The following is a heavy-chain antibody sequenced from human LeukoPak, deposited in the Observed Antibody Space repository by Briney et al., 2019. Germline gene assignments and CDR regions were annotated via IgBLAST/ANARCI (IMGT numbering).Heavy chain of an antibody. Sequence: GASVKVSCKTSGYTFTSFDINWVRQATGQGLEWMGWMNPNSGATGYKQNFQGRVTMTRNTSISTAHMEVSSLRSEDTAVYYCVRGSSRYGGYDWGQGTLVTVSS. V-gene: IGHV1-8*01. D-gene: IGHD5-12*01. CDR3: VRGSSRYGGYD. J-gene: IGHJ4*02. CDR1: GYTFTSFD. CDR2: MNPNSGAT.